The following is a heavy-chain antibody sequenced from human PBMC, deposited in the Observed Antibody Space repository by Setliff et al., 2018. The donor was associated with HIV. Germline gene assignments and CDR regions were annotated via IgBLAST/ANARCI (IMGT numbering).Heavy chain of an antibody. D-gene: IGHD2-21*02. CDR1: GGSISSGSYY. CDR2: IYTSESESS. V-gene: IGHV4-61*02. Sequence: SETLSLTCTVSGGSISSGSYYWSWIRQPAGKGLEWIGRIYTSESESSNYNPSLRSRVTMSVDTSKNQFSLKVTSVTAADTAVYYCTRDLWGDDYYYNNMDVWGKGTTVTVS. CDR3: TRDLWGDDYYYNNMDV. J-gene: IGHJ6*03.